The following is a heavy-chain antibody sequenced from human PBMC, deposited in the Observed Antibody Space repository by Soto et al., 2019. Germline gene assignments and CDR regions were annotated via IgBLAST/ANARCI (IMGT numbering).Heavy chain of an antibody. CDR3: AKDLQLEYYGSGSYPEVYYYYYGMDV. CDR1: GFTFSSYG. V-gene: IGHV3-30*18. D-gene: IGHD3-10*01. J-gene: IGHJ6*02. CDR2: ISYDGSNK. Sequence: QVQLVESGGGVVQPGRSLRLSCAASGFTFSSYGMHWVRQAPGKGLEWVAVISYDGSNKYYADSVKGRFTISRDNSKNTLYLQMNSLRAEDTAVYYCAKDLQLEYYGSGSYPEVYYYYYGMDVWGQGTTVTVSS.